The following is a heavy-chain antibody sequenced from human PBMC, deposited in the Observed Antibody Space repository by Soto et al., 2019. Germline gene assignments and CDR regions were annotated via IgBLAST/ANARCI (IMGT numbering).Heavy chain of an antibody. Sequence: QVQLQESGPGLVKPSETLTLVCTVSGGSISKSSWSWIRQPAEKGLEWIGRIYSSGSINYNPSLESRVTMSVDTSKNQFSLELRSVTAADTAIYYCARDLRGDGGGDYWGQGTLVIVSS. V-gene: IGHV4-4*07. CDR2: IYSSGSI. CDR3: ARDLRGDGGGDY. J-gene: IGHJ4*02. D-gene: IGHD3-16*01. CDR1: GGSISKSS.